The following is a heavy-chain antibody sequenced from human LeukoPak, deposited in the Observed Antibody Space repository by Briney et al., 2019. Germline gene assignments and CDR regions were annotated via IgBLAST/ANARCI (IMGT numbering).Heavy chain of an antibody. V-gene: IGHV4-59*08. CDR1: GGSLTSYY. J-gene: IGHJ4*02. CDR2: IYYSGSV. Sequence: PSETLSLTCTVSGGSLTSYYWGWIRQPPGKGLQWIGYIYYSGSVNYNPSLKSRVTISVDTSKTQFSLNLSSVTAADTAVYYCARLGSYFDYWGQGTQVTVSS. CDR3: ARLGSYFDY.